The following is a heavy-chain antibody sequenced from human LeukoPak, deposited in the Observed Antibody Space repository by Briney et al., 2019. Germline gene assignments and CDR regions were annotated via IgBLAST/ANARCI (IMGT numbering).Heavy chain of an antibody. CDR1: GCSLSRHY. CDR3: ARHSSGSGGAFQY. Sequence: SYTLSLTCTVSGCSLSRHYWSWIRQPPANRREWIGYMDDSGSTNYNPSLTSRVTISEDTSKNQLSLKLGSVTAADTAVYYCARHSSGSGGAFQYWGQGTPVTVSS. D-gene: IGHD6-19*01. V-gene: IGHV4-59*08. CDR2: MDDSGST. J-gene: IGHJ4*02.